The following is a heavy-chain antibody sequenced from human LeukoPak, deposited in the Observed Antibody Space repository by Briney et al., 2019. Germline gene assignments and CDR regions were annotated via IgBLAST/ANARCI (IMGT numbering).Heavy chain of an antibody. D-gene: IGHD6-19*01. V-gene: IGHV4-4*07. J-gene: IGHJ4*02. CDR2: IYTSGST. CDR1: GGSIISYY. CDR3: ARGSSSGWYVDY. Sequence: SETLSLTCTVSGGSIISYYWSWIRPPVGKGLEWIGHIYTSGSTNNNPSLKSRVTMSVDTSKNQFSLRLSSVTAADTAVYYCARGSSSGWYVDYWGQGTLVTVSS.